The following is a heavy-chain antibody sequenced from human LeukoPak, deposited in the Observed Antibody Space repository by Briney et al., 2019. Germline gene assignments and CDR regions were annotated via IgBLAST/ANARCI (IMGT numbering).Heavy chain of an antibody. V-gene: IGHV4-59*01. CDR1: GGSISSYY. CDR2: IYYSGST. J-gene: IGHJ5*02. CDR3: ARGEGSSSLDP. D-gene: IGHD6-13*01. Sequence: PSETLSLTCTVSGGSISSYYWSWIRQPPGKGLEWIGYIYYSGSTNYNPSLKSRVTISVDTSKNQFSLKLSSVTAADTAAYYCARGEGSSSLDPWGPGTLVTVSS.